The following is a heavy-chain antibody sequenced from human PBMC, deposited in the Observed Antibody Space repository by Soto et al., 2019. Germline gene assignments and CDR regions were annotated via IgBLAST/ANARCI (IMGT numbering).Heavy chain of an antibody. CDR2: ISDYNGNT. J-gene: IGHJ6*02. Sequence: QVQLVQSGVEVKKAGASVKVSCKASGYTFSSYGISWARQAPGQGLEWMGWISDYNGNTHYAQKFQGRLIMTTDTSTVTAYMGLRGVSPDDTAVYFCAREGYSSGSGTYSPPRYYGMDVWGQVTTVTVS. D-gene: IGHD3-10*01. CDR3: AREGYSSGSGTYSPPRYYGMDV. V-gene: IGHV1-18*01. CDR1: GYTFSSYG.